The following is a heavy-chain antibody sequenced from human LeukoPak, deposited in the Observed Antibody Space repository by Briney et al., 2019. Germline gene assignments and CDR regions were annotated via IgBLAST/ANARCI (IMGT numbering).Heavy chain of an antibody. V-gene: IGHV3-66*01. CDR3: ARGQQLEYFDY. CDR1: GFAVSSNY. D-gene: IGHD6-13*01. Sequence: GGSLRLSCAASGFAVSSNYMSWVRQAPWKGLEWVSVIYSGGSTYYADSVKGRFTISRDNSKNTLYLQMNSLRAEDTAVYYCARGQQLEYFDYWGQGTLVTVSS. CDR2: IYSGGST. J-gene: IGHJ4*02.